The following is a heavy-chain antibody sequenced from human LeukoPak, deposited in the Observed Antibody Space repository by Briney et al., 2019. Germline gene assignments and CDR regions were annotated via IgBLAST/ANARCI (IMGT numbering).Heavy chain of an antibody. CDR3: AKGRGYYSPDY. Sequence: PGGSLRLSCAASGFTFSSYSMNWVRQAPGKGLEWVSSISSSSSYIYYADSVKGRFTISRDNAKNSLYLQMNSVRTEDTALYYCAKGRGYYSPDYWGQGTLVTVSS. D-gene: IGHD3-22*01. J-gene: IGHJ4*02. CDR2: ISSSSSYI. V-gene: IGHV3-21*01. CDR1: GFTFSSYS.